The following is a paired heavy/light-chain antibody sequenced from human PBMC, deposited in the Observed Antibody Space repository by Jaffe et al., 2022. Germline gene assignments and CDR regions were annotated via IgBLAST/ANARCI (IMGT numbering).Heavy chain of an antibody. V-gene: IGHV1-69*08. D-gene: IGHD2-21*02. J-gene: IGHJ5*02. CDR2: IIPILGIA. Sequence: QVQLVQSGAEVKKPGSSVKVSCKASGGTFSSYTISWVRQAPGQGLEWMGRIIPILGIANYAQKFQGRVTITADKSTSTAYMELSSLRSEDTAVYYCARDGGPIVVVTGRGNWFDPWGQGTLVTVSS. CDR3: ARDGGPIVVVTGRGNWFDP. CDR1: GGTFSSYT.
Light chain of an antibody. CDR1: QSVSSSY. CDR3: QQYGSSRRT. Sequence: EIVLTQSPGTLSLSPGERATLSCRASQSVSSSYLAWYQQKPGQAPRLLIYGASSRATGIPDRFSGSGSGTDFTLTISRLEPEDFAVYYCQQYGSSRRTFGQGTKVEIK. V-gene: IGKV3-20*01. J-gene: IGKJ1*01. CDR2: GAS.